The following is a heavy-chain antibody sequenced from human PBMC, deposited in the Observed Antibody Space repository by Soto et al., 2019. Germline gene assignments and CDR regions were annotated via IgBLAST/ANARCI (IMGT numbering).Heavy chain of an antibody. CDR3: ARSDIVVVPAAIRGSYYGMDV. V-gene: IGHV3-33*01. J-gene: IGHJ6*02. D-gene: IGHD2-2*02. Sequence: QVQLVESGGGVVQPGRSLRLSCAASGFTFSSYGMHWVRQAPGKGLEWVAVIWYDGSNKYYADSVKGRFTISRDNSKNXLXLLXNSLSAEDTAVYYCARSDIVVVPAAIRGSYYGMDVWGQGTTVTVSS. CDR1: GFTFSSYG. CDR2: IWYDGSNK.